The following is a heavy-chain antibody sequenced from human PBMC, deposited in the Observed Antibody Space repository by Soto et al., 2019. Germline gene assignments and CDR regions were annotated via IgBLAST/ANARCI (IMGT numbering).Heavy chain of an antibody. J-gene: IGHJ5*02. V-gene: IGHV3-21*01. Sequence: EVQLVESGGGLVKPGGSLRLSCAASGFTFRSFTMNWVRQAPGKGLEWVSTISSNSAYIYYTDALRGRFTISRDNAKNTLHPQKNGLRDEDTDVYYCARDAARDSSARGWFDPWGPGTLVTVSS. CDR2: ISSNSAYI. CDR3: ARDAARDSSARGWFDP. CDR1: GFTFRSFT. D-gene: IGHD6-13*01.